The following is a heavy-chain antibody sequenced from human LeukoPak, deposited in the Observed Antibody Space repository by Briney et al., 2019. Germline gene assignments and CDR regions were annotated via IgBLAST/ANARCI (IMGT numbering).Heavy chain of an antibody. CDR3: ARGGVFDY. Sequence: PSETLSLTCAVHGGSFSGYYWSWIRQPPGKGLEWIGEINHSGSTNYNPSLKSRVTISVDTSKNQFSLKLSSVTAADTAVYYCARGGVFDYWGQGTLVTVSS. V-gene: IGHV4-34*01. CDR1: GGSFSGYY. CDR2: INHSGST. J-gene: IGHJ4*02.